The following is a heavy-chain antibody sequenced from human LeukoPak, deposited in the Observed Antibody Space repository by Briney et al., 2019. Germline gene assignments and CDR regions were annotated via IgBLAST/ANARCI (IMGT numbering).Heavy chain of an antibody. CDR2: ISVYNGNR. V-gene: IGHV1-18*01. J-gene: IGHJ4*02. CDR3: VRDNRDSSGWDFDY. D-gene: IGHD6-19*01. Sequence: ASVNVSCKASGYSFTNYGITWVREPPGQGLAWVGCISVYNGNRNYAHKFQGRVSITTDTSTNTSYMEIRSLRSDDTAQYYCVRDNRDSSGWDFDYWGQGTLVTVSS. CDR1: GYSFTNYG.